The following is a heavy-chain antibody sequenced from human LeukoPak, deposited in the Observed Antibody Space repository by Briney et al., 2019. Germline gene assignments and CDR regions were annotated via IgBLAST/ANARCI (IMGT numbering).Heavy chain of an antibody. CDR3: ARVAAAGADAFDI. D-gene: IGHD6-13*01. CDR1: GGSISSYY. V-gene: IGHV4-59*01. J-gene: IGHJ3*02. Sequence: SETLSLTCTVSGGSISSYYWSWIRQPPGKGLEWIGYIYYSGSTNYNPSLKSRVTISVDTSKNQFSLKLSSVTAADTAVYYCARVAAAGADAFDIWGQGTMVTVSS. CDR2: IYYSGST.